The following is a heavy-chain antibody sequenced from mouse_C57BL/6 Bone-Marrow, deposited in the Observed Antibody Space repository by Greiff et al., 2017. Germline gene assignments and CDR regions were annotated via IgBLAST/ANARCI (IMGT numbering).Heavy chain of an antibody. CDR3: ARQGSYDGYYGY. CDR2: ISSGGSYT. J-gene: IGHJ2*01. D-gene: IGHD2-3*01. V-gene: IGHV5-6*01. CDR1: GFTFSSYG. Sequence: EVKLMESGGDLVKPGGSLTLSCAASGFTFSSYGMSWVRQTPDKRLEWVATISSGGSYTYYPDSVKGRFTISRDNAKNTLYLQMSSLKSEDTAMYYCARQGSYDGYYGYWGQGTTLTVSS.